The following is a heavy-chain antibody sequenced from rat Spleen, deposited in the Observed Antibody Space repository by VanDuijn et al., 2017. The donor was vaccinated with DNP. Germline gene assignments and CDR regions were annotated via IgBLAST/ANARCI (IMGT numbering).Heavy chain of an antibody. J-gene: IGHJ2*01. CDR2: LSYDGGST. V-gene: IGHV5-22*01. CDR1: GFTFSDYY. CDR3: AGHDYSGGGFDY. Sequence: EVQLVESGGGLVQPGRSLKLSCSASGFTFSDYYMAWVRQAPTKGLEWVAYLSYDGGSTYYGDSVKGRFTLSRDNAKSTLYLQMNSLRSEDMATYYCAGHDYSGGGFDYWGQGVMVTVSS. D-gene: IGHD1-1*01.